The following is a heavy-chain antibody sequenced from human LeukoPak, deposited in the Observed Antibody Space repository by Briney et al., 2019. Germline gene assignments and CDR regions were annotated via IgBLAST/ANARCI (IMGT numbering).Heavy chain of an antibody. J-gene: IGHJ6*02. D-gene: IGHD3-10*01. Sequence: SQTLSLTCTVSGGSISSGSYYWSWIRQPAGKGLVWIGRIYTSGSTNYNPSLKSRVTISVDTSKNQFSLKLSSVTAADTAVYYCAARSGSYWDYYYGMDVWGQGTTVTVSS. CDR2: IYTSGST. CDR3: AARSGSYWDYYYGMDV. V-gene: IGHV4-61*02. CDR1: GGSISSGSYY.